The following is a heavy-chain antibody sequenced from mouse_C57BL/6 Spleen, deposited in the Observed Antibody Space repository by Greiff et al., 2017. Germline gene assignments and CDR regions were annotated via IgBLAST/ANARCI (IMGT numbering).Heavy chain of an antibody. D-gene: IGHD1-1*01. CDR3: ARVTTVVASYYFDY. Sequence: VQLQQPGAELVRPGSSVKLSCKASGYTFTSYWMHWVKQRPIQGLEWIGNIDPSDSETHYNQKFKDKATLTVDKSSSTAYMQLSSLTSEDSAVYYCARVTTVVASYYFDYWGQGTTLTVSS. V-gene: IGHV1-52*01. CDR2: IDPSDSET. CDR1: GYTFTSYW. J-gene: IGHJ2*01.